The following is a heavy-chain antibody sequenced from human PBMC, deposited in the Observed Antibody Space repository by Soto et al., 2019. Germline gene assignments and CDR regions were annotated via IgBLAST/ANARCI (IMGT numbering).Heavy chain of an antibody. CDR3: SRQVWYSSTPGSYYYYYMDV. CDR1: GGSFSGYY. CDR2: INHSEST. D-gene: IGHD6-13*01. V-gene: IGHV4-34*01. J-gene: IGHJ6*03. Sequence: SETLSLTCAVYGGSFSGYYWSWIRQPPGKGLEWIGEINHSESTNYNPSLKSRVTISVDTSKNQFSMKLSSVIAADTVVYYCSRQVWYSSTPGSYYYYYMDVWGKGTTVTVSS.